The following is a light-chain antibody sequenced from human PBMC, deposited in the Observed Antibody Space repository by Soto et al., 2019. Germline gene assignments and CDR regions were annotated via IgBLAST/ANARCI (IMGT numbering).Light chain of an antibody. Sequence: EIAMTQSPPTPSGFPRERVTLSFRASQGVGSTLIWYREQPGQAPRVLIYDASHRATGIPARFSASVSGTEFTLTISSLRPDDFATYYCQQDNGYSEAFGQGTNV. CDR2: DAS. CDR1: QGVGST. CDR3: QQDNGYSEA. V-gene: IGKV3D-15*01. J-gene: IGKJ1*01.